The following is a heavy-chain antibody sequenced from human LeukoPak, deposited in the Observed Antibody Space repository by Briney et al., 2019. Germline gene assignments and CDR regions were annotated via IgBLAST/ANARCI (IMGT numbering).Heavy chain of an antibody. D-gene: IGHD1-26*01. CDR3: ARDLVGATPFDY. CDR2: ISAYNGNT. V-gene: IGHV1-18*01. CDR1: GYTFTSYG. J-gene: IGHJ4*02. Sequence: ASVKVSCKAFGYTFTSYGISWVRQAPGQGLEWMGWISAYNGNTNYAQKLQGRVTMTTDTSTSTAYMELRSLRSDDTAVYYCARDLVGATPFDYWGQGTLVTVSS.